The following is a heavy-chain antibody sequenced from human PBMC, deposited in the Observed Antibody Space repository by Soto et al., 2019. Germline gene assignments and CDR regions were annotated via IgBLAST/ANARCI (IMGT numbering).Heavy chain of an antibody. Sequence: QVQLQESGPGLVKPSETLSLTCTVSGGSISSYYWSWIRQPAGKGLEWIGRIYTSGSTNYNPSLKSRVTMSVDTSKNQFSLKLSSVTAADTAVYYCARDGLGYCSSTSCHKDFWSGYYTPYGMDVWGQGTTVTVSS. CDR3: ARDGLGYCSSTSCHKDFWSGYYTPYGMDV. CDR2: IYTSGST. J-gene: IGHJ6*02. CDR1: GGSISSYY. V-gene: IGHV4-4*07. D-gene: IGHD2-2*01.